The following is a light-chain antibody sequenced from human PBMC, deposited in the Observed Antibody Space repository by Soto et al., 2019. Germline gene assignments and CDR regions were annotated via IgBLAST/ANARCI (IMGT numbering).Light chain of an antibody. CDR1: QSISSW. CDR2: AAS. Sequence: DIQMTQSPSTLSPSVGSRVNITCRASQSISSWLAWYQKKPGKAPKLLIYAASTLQSGAPSRFSGSGSGTAFTLTISSLQHEDVATYYCQKYDSAPRTFGHGTKVDI. CDR3: QKYDSAPRT. V-gene: IGKV1-27*01. J-gene: IGKJ1*01.